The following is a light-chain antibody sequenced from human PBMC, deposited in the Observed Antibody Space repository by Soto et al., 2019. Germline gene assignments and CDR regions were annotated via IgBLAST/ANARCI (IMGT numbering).Light chain of an antibody. CDR2: DAS. Sequence: EIVLTQSPATLSLSPGERATLSCRASQSVDSYLAWYRLKPGQAPRLLIYDASNRATGIPARFSGSGSKTDFTLAIITLEPEDVADYYCQQRRNCPVTVGGGTRVESK. CDR1: QSVDSY. V-gene: IGKV3-11*01. J-gene: IGKJ4*01. CDR3: QQRRNCPVT.